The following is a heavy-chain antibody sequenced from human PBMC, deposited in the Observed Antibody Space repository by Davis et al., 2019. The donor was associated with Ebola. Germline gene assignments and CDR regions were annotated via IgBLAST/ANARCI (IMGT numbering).Heavy chain of an antibody. D-gene: IGHD3-10*01. V-gene: IGHV5-51*01. CDR1: GYSFTSYW. J-gene: IGHJ4*02. CDR2: IYPGDSET. CDR3: ARLRSITQLTSFYY. Sequence: GESLKISSKGSGYSFTSYWIAWVRQMPGKGLECMGIIYPGDSETRYSPSFQGQVTISADKSITTAYLQWSSLKASDTAMYYCARLRSITQLTSFYYWGQGTLVTVSS.